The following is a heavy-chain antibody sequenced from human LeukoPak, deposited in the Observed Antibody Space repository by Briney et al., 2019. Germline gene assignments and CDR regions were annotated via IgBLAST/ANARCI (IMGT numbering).Heavy chain of an antibody. V-gene: IGHV5-51*01. CDR1: GYSFTSYW. CDR2: IYSGDSDT. J-gene: IGHJ4*02. Sequence: GESLKISCKGSGYSFTSYWIAWVRQMPGKGLEWMGIIYSGDSDTRYSPYFQGQVTISADKSISTAYLQWSSLKASDTAMYHCARGDKYNLNSYYFDYWGQGTLVTVSS. CDR3: ARGDKYNLNSYYFDY. D-gene: IGHD1-7*01.